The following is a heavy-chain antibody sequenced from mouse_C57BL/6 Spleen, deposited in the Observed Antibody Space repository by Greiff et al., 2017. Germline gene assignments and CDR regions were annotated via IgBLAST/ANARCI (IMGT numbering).Heavy chain of an antibody. Sequence: QWVESEGGLVQPGSSMKLSCTASGFTFSDYYMAWVRQVPEMGLEWVANIYYDGSSPSSLNSLKSRFNSSRDNAKDILYLQMSSLKSKVTATYYCARARGLPGGYAMDYWGQGTSVTVSS. CDR3: ARARGLPGGYAMDY. CDR1: GFTFSDYY. D-gene: IGHD2-2*01. CDR2: IYYDGSSP. J-gene: IGHJ4*01. V-gene: IGHV5-16*01.